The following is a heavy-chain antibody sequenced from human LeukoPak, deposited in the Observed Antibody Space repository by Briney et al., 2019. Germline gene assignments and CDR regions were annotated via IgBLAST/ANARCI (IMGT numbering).Heavy chain of an antibody. CDR1: GGSFSGYY. V-gene: IGHV4-34*01. D-gene: IGHD5-18*01. CDR3: ARGVDTAMLPHYYYGMDV. Sequence: SETLPLTCAVYGGSFSGYYWSWIRQPPGKGLEWIGEINHSGSTNYNPSLKSRVTISVDTSKNQFSLKLSSVTAADTAVYYCARGVDTAMLPHYYYGMDVWGQGTTVTVSS. CDR2: INHSGST. J-gene: IGHJ6*02.